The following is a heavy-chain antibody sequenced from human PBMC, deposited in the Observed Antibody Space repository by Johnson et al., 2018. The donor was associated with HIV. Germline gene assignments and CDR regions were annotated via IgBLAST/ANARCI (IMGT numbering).Heavy chain of an antibody. V-gene: IGHV3-20*04. CDR3: ARGGLGYQNIHDPFDI. D-gene: IGHD3-16*02. CDR2: INWNGVRT. CDR1: GFTFDDYG. Sequence: EQLVESGGGVVRPGGSVRLSCVVEGFTFDDYGMSWVRQAPGKGLEWVSGINWNGVRTGYVDSMKGRLAISRDNAKHSLYLQMNRLRAEDTALYYCARGGLGYQNIHDPFDIWGQGTMVTVSS. J-gene: IGHJ3*02.